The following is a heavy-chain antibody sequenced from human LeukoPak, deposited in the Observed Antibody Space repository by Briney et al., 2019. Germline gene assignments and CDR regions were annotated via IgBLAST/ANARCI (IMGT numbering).Heavy chain of an antibody. CDR3: AKESNDFWSGRPEYFQH. V-gene: IGHV3-23*01. CDR1: GFTFSRYA. CDR2: ISGSGGST. J-gene: IGHJ1*01. D-gene: IGHD3-3*01. Sequence: PGGSLRLSCAAPGFTFSRYAMSWVRQAPGKGLEWVSAISGSGGSTYYADSVKGRFTISRDNSKNTLYLQMNSLRAEDTAVYYCAKESNDFWSGRPEYFQHWGQGTLVTVSS.